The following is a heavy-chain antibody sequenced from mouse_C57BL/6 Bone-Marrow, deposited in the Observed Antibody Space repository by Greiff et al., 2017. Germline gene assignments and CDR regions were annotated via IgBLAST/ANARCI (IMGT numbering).Heavy chain of an antibody. CDR3: ARRGITPSWFAY. Sequence: EVKLMESGGGLVKPGGSLKLSCAASGFTFSSYAMSWVRQTPEKRLEWVATISDGGSYTYYPDNVKGRFTISRYNAKNNLYLQMSHLKSEDTAMYYCARRGITPSWFAYWGQGTLVTVSA. CDR1: GFTFSSYA. V-gene: IGHV5-4*03. CDR2: ISDGGSYT. D-gene: IGHD2-4*01. J-gene: IGHJ3*01.